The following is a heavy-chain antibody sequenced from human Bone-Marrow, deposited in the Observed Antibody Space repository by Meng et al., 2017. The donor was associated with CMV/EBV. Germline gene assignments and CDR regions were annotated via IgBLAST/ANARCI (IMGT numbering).Heavy chain of an antibody. D-gene: IGHD3-3*01. CDR3: ARGYPIPTKYYDFWSGISPFDP. Sequence: GSLRLSCTVSGGSISSSSYYWGWIRQPPGKGLEWIGSIYYSGSTNYNPSLKSRVTISVDTSKNQFSLKLSSVTAADTAVYYCARGYPIPTKYYDFWSGISPFDPWGQGTLVTVSS. CDR2: IYYSGST. V-gene: IGHV4-39*07. CDR1: GGSISSSSYY. J-gene: IGHJ5*02.